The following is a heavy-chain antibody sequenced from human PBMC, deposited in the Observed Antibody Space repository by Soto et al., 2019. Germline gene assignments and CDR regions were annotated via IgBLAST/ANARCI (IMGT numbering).Heavy chain of an antibody. D-gene: IGHD5-12*01. CDR3: ASGGYSGPPRFRAYYYGMDV. V-gene: IGHV1-69*06. CDR2: IIPIFGTA. Sequence: SVKVSCKASGGTFSSYAISWGRQAPGQGLEWMGGIIPIFGTANYAQKFQGRVTITADKSTSTAYMELSSLRSEDTAVYYCASGGYSGPPRFRAYYYGMDVWGQGTTVTVSS. J-gene: IGHJ6*02. CDR1: GGTFSSYA.